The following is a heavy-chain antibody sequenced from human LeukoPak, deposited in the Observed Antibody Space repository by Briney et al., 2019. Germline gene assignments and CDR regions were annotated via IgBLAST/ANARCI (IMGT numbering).Heavy chain of an antibody. Sequence: SETLSLTCTVSGGSISNYYWSWIRQPPGKGLEWIGYIYYSGSTNYNPSLKSRVTISVDTSKNQFSLKLSSVTAADTAVYYCARSSYYYAADAFDIWGQGTMVTVSS. J-gene: IGHJ3*02. CDR3: ARSSYYYAADAFDI. V-gene: IGHV4-59*01. CDR1: GGSISNYY. D-gene: IGHD3-10*01. CDR2: IYYSGST.